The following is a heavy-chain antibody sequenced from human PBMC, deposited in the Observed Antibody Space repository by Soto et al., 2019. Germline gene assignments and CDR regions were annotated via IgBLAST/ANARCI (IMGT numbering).Heavy chain of an antibody. Sequence: PSETLSVTCAVYVGSFSGYYWSWLRQPPGKGLEWIGEINHSGSTKYTPSLKSRVTIAVDTSKNQFSLKLRSVIAADTAVYYCARRRYPRPFDYWGQGTLVTVSS. J-gene: IGHJ4*02. D-gene: IGHD3-16*02. CDR3: ARRRYPRPFDY. CDR1: VGSFSGYY. CDR2: INHSGST. V-gene: IGHV4-34*01.